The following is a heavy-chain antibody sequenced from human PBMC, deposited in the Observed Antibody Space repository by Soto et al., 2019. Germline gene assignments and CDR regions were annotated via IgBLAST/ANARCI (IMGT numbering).Heavy chain of an antibody. J-gene: IGHJ4*02. Sequence: QLQLQESGSGLVKPSQTLSLTCTVSGGSVSSGGFSWSWIRQPPGKGLEWIGYIYPSGSTYYNPSLKSRVTISLVRSKNQFSLKLTSVTAADSAVYYCARGGDYYFDSWGQGTLVTVSS. CDR3: ARGGDYYFDS. V-gene: IGHV4-30-2*01. D-gene: IGHD2-21*01. CDR1: GGSVSSGGFS. CDR2: IYPSGST.